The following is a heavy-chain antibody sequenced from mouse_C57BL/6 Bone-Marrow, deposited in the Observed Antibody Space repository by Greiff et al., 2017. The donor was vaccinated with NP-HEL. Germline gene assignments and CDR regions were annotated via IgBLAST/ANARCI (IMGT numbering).Heavy chain of an antibody. CDR3: ALGPWFAY. CDR1: GYTFTSYW. J-gene: IGHJ3*01. V-gene: IGHV1-69*01. D-gene: IGHD4-1*01. CDR2: IDPSDSYT. Sequence: VQLQESGAELVMPGASVKLSCKASGYTFTSYWMHWVKQRPGQGLEWIGEIDPSDSYTNYNQKFKGKSTLTVDKSSSTAYMQLSSLTSADAAVYYCALGPWFAYWGQGTLVTVSA.